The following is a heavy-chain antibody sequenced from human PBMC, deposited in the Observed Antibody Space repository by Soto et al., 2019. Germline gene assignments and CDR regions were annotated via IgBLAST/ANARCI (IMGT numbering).Heavy chain of an antibody. D-gene: IGHD3-9*01. Sequence: PGGSLRLSCAASGFTFSSYLMHWVRQAPGKGLVWVSRINSDGSSTSYADSVKGRFTISRDNAKNTLFLQMNSLRAEDTAVYYCARAPEEYYDILTGSYVGAFDIWGQGTKVTVSS. CDR2: INSDGSST. CDR3: ARAPEEYYDILTGSYVGAFDI. CDR1: GFTFSSYL. J-gene: IGHJ3*02. V-gene: IGHV3-74*01.